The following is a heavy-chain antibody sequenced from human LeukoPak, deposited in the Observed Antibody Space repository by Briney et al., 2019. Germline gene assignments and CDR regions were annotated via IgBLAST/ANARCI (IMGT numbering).Heavy chain of an antibody. CDR1: GFTFSSYG. CDR2: ISGSGGST. V-gene: IGHV3-23*01. J-gene: IGHJ3*02. CDR3: AKPINYDILTGYPYDAFDI. Sequence: GGSLRLSCAASGFTFSSYGVSWVRQAPGKGLEWVSAISGSGGSTYYADSVKGRFTISRDNSKNTLYLQMNSLRAEDTAVYYCAKPINYDILTGYPYDAFDIWGQGTMVTVSS. D-gene: IGHD3-9*01.